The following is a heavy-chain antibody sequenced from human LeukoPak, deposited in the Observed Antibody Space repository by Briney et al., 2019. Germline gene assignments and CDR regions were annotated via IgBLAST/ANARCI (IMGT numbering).Heavy chain of an antibody. D-gene: IGHD1-1*01. CDR1: GYTLTELS. CDR2: FDPEDGET. CDR3: ATDPSWSVQLEPNYHYGMDV. J-gene: IGHJ6*02. Sequence: ASVKVSCKVSGYTLTELSMHWVRQAPGKGLEWMGGFDPEDGETIYAQKFQGRVTMTEDTSTDTAYMELSSLRSEDTAVYYCATDPSWSVQLEPNYHYGMDVWGQGTTVTVSS. V-gene: IGHV1-24*01.